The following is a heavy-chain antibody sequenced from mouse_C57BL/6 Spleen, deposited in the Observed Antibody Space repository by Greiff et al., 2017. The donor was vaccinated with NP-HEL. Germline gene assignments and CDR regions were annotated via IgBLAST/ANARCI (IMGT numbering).Heavy chain of an antibody. Sequence: EVQLVESGGGLVKPGGSLKLSCAASGFTFSSYAMSWVRQTPEKRLEWVATISDGGSYTYYPDNVKGRFTISRDNAKNNLYLQMSHLKSEDTAMYYCARDDGDYYGSSYDYWGQGTTLTVSS. CDR3: ARDDGDYYGSSYDY. CDR1: GFTFSSYA. D-gene: IGHD1-1*01. CDR2: ISDGGSYT. V-gene: IGHV5-4*01. J-gene: IGHJ2*01.